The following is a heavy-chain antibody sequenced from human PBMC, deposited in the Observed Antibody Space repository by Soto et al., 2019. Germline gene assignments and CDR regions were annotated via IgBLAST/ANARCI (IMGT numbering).Heavy chain of an antibody. J-gene: IGHJ1*01. D-gene: IGHD6-13*01. CDR3: ASYSSSWYGFQH. CDR2: IYYSGST. V-gene: IGHV4-59*01. Sequence: SETLSLTCTVSGGSISSYYWSWIRQPPGKGLEWIGYIYYSGSTNYNPSLKSRVTIXXXTSKNQFSLKLSSVTAADTAVYYCASYSSSWYGFQHWGQGTLVTVSS. CDR1: GGSISSYY.